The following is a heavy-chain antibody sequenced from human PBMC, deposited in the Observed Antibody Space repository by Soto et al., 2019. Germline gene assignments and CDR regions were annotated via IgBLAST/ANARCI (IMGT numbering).Heavy chain of an antibody. CDR2: VTSSPSSM. J-gene: IGHJ4*02. CDR1: GFTFSGFS. D-gene: IGHD3-22*01. CDR3: AREADFASSGYVLDY. V-gene: IGHV3-21*01. Sequence: GGSLRLSCAASGFTFSGFSMNWVRQAPGKGLEWVSSVTSSPSSMFYADSVKGRFTISRDDAKDSLFLQMNSLRADDTAVYYCAREADFASSGYVLDYWGLGTLVTVAS.